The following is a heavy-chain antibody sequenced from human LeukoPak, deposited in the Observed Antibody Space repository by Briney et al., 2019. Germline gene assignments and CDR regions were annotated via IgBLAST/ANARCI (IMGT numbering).Heavy chain of an antibody. CDR2: IYYSGST. CDR1: GGSISSSSYY. Sequence: SETLSLTCTVSGGSISSSSYYWGWIRQPPGKGLEWIGSIYYSGSTYYNPSLKSRVTISVDTSKNQFSLKLSSVTAADTAVYYCVEGFGYFDLWGRGTLVTVSS. D-gene: IGHD5-24*01. V-gene: IGHV4-39*01. CDR3: VEGFGYFDL. J-gene: IGHJ2*01.